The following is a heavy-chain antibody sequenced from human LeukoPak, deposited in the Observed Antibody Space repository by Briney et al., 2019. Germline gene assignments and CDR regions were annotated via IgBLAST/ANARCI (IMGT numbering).Heavy chain of an antibody. J-gene: IGHJ5*02. Sequence: GSSGKVSCKASGGTFSSYAISWVRQAPGQGLEWMGRIIPIFGTANYAQKFQGRVTITTDESTSTAYMELSSLRSEDTAVYYCARGYGDYEERFDPWGQGTLVTVSS. CDR3: ARGYGDYEERFDP. V-gene: IGHV1-69*05. CDR2: IIPIFGTA. D-gene: IGHD4-17*01. CDR1: GGTFSSYA.